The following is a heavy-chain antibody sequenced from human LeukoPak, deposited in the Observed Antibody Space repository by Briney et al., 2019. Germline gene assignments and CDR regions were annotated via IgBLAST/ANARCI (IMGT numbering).Heavy chain of an antibody. J-gene: IGHJ4*02. CDR2: IYYSGST. CDR1: GGSISSYY. CDR3: GTRAGYSSGWYLR. D-gene: IGHD6-19*01. V-gene: IGHV4-59*12. Sequence: SETLSLTCTVSGGSISSYYWSWIRQPPGKGLEWIGYIYYSGSTNYNPSLKSRVTISVDTSKNQFSLKLSSVTAADTAVYYCGTRAGYSSGWYLRWGQGTLVTVSS.